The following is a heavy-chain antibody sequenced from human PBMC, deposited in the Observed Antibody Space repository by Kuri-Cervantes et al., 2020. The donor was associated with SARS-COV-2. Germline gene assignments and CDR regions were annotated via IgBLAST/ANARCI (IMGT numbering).Heavy chain of an antibody. D-gene: IGHD2-2*01. CDR2: ISSGGGST. Sequence: GGSLRLSCAASGFTFAGFAMTWVRQAPGKGLEWVSSISSGGGSTFYADSVKGRFTISRDNSKSTLYLQMNSLRAEDTAVYYCAKDLNYVVPAAISSYYYYYGMDVWGQGTTVTVSS. J-gene: IGHJ6*02. V-gene: IGHV3-23*01. CDR1: GFTFAGFA. CDR3: AKDLNYVVPAAISSYYYYYGMDV.